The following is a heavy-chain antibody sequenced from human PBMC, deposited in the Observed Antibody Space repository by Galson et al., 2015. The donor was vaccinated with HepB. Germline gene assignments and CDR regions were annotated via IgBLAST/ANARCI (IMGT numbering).Heavy chain of an antibody. CDR1: GFTSSNSG. J-gene: IGHJ3*02. D-gene: IGHD4-17*01. Sequence: SLRLSCAASGFTSSNSGMHWVRQAPGKGLEWVAFIRYDGSDKYYGDSVKGRFTISRDNSKNTLFLQMNSLKPEDTAVYYCAKNRAVTTRAFDIWGQGTMVTVSS. CDR3: AKNRAVTTRAFDI. V-gene: IGHV3-30*02. CDR2: IRYDGSDK.